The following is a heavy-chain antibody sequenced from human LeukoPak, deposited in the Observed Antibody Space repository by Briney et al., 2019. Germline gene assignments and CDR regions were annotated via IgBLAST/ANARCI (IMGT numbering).Heavy chain of an antibody. CDR2: IKQDGSEK. Sequence: GESLRLSCAASGFTFSSYWMSWVRQAPGKGLEWVANIKQDGSEKYYVDSVKGRFTISRDNAKNSLYLQMNSLRAEDTAVYYCARIYGDYVLFAFDIWGQGTMVTVSS. CDR1: GFTFSSYW. V-gene: IGHV3-7*01. D-gene: IGHD4-17*01. J-gene: IGHJ3*02. CDR3: ARIYGDYVLFAFDI.